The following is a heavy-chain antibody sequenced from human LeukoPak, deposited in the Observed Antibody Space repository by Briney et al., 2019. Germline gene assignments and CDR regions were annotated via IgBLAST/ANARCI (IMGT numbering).Heavy chain of an antibody. J-gene: IGHJ4*02. V-gene: IGHV1-69*10. CDR1: GGTFRRND. Sequence: SVKVSCKAFGGTFRRNDLTWVRQAPGQGLEWMGGFIPNLSIAHYAQKFKARVTITADESTTTVYMELRSLRSEDTAVYYCASSYSGYHYWGEGTLVTVSS. CDR2: FIPNLSIA. CDR3: ASSYSGYHY. D-gene: IGHD5-12*01.